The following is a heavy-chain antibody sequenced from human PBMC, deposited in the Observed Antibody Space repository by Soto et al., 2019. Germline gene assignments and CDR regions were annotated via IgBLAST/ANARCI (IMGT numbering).Heavy chain of an antibody. Sequence: QVQLQESGPGLVKPSETLSLTCTVSGGSISSYYWSWIRQPPGKGLEWIGYIYYSGSTNYNPSLKSRVTISVDTSKNKFSLKLSSVTAADTAVYYCARDRIVVVPAATHSYYYYGMDVWGQGTTVTVSS. CDR2: IYYSGST. J-gene: IGHJ6*02. V-gene: IGHV4-59*01. CDR3: ARDRIVVVPAATHSYYYYGMDV. D-gene: IGHD2-2*01. CDR1: GGSISSYY.